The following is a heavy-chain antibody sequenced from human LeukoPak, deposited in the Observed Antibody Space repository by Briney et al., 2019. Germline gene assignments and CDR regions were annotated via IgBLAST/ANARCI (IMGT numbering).Heavy chain of an antibody. J-gene: IGHJ6*02. V-gene: IGHV3-23*01. Sequence: GGSLRLSCAASGFTFSSYAMSWVRQAPGKGLEWVSAISGSGGSTYYADSVKGRFTISRDNSKNTLYLQMNSLRAEDAAVYYCAKDKQYYDILTGYPFLGCYGMDVWGQGTTVTVSS. CDR3: AKDKQYYDILTGYPFLGCYGMDV. CDR1: GFTFSSYA. D-gene: IGHD3-9*01. CDR2: ISGSGGST.